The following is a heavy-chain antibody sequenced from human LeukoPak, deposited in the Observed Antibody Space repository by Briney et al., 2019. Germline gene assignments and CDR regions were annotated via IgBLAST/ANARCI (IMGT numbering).Heavy chain of an antibody. Sequence: GGSLRLSCAASGFTFSSYAMSWVRQAPGKGLEWVSAISGSGGSTYYADSVKGRFTISRDNSKNTLYLQMNSLRAEDTAVYYCAKREPLELELPWAFDIWGQGTMVTVSS. D-gene: IGHD1-7*01. V-gene: IGHV3-23*01. CDR3: AKREPLELELPWAFDI. CDR1: GFTFSSYA. J-gene: IGHJ3*02. CDR2: ISGSGGST.